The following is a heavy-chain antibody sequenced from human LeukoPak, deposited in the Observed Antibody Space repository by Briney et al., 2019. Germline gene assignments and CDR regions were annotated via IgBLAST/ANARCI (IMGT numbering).Heavy chain of an antibody. D-gene: IGHD4/OR15-4a*01. CDR2: VYYSGST. CDR1: GDSITSGGFY. V-gene: IGHV4-39*01. CDR3: ARRDYAAWFDP. Sequence: SETLSLTCNVSGDSITSGGFYWAWIRQSPEKGLEWIGNVYYSGSTQYNPSLRGRVSISMDMTKNQFSLNLNSVSVTDTAIYYCARRDYAAWFDPWGQGTLVTVSS. J-gene: IGHJ5*02.